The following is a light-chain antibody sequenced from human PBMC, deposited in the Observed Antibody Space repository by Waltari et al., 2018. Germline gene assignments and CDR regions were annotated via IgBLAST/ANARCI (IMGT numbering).Light chain of an antibody. V-gene: IGLV2-11*01. CDR1: INDVGVEDY. CDR2: DVV. Sequence: QSALTQPHSVSASPGQSVTIPCSGSINDVGVEDYVSWYQQLPGKAPKLILYDVVKRPSGVPPRFSGSKYGTTASLTISGLQTDDEATYYCCSYAGAYTFVFGGGTKLTV. J-gene: IGLJ3*02. CDR3: CSYAGAYTFV.